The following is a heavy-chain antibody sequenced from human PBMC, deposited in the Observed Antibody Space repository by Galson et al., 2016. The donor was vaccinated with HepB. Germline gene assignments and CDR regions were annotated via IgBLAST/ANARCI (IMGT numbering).Heavy chain of an antibody. CDR2: IQPDGAT. V-gene: IGHV3-53*01. Sequence: SLRLSCAVSGFSVATYMSWVRQAPGKELECVSVIQPDGATHYTDSVKGRFTISRDLSKNTLYFEMNGLRVDDTAVYFCARGMNGMGVWGRGTTVTVSS. CDR1: GFSVATY. CDR3: ARGMNGMGV. J-gene: IGHJ6*02.